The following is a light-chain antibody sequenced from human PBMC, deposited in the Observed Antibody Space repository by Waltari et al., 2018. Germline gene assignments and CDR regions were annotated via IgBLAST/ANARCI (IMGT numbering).Light chain of an antibody. J-gene: IGLJ3*02. CDR1: SRDVGRYMF. Sequence: QAALTQPASVSGSPGQPITISCTGISRDVGRYMFVSWYQQHPAKAPNLMISAGYKRPSGVSNRFSGSESGNTASLTISGLQAEDEADYYCCSYAGLNIWLFGGGTKLTVL. CDR3: CSYAGLNIWL. CDR2: AGY. V-gene: IGLV2-23*01.